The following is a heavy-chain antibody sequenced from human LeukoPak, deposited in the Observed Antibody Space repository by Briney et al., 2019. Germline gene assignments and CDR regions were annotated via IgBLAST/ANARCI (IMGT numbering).Heavy chain of an antibody. CDR2: ISYDESNK. CDR1: GFTFSSYA. Sequence: GRSLRLSCAASGFTFSSYAMHWVRQAPGKGLEWVAVISYDESNKYYADSVKGRFTISRDNSKNTLYLQMNSLRAEDTAVYYCARDRIVGAVGIDYWGQGTLVTVSS. CDR3: ARDRIVGAVGIDY. V-gene: IGHV3-30-3*01. D-gene: IGHD1-26*01. J-gene: IGHJ4*02.